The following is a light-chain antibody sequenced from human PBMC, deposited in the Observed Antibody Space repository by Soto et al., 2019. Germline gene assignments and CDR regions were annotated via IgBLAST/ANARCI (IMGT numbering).Light chain of an antibody. CDR2: NNN. CDR3: AAWDDSLNGPL. CDR1: SSNIASNT. J-gene: IGLJ2*01. Sequence: QSVLTQPPSASGTPGQRVNISCSGSSSNIASNTVNWYQQLPGTAPKLLIYNNNHRPSGVLDRFSGSKSGTSASLAISGLQSEDEADYYCAAWDDSLNGPLFGGGTKLTVL. V-gene: IGLV1-44*01.